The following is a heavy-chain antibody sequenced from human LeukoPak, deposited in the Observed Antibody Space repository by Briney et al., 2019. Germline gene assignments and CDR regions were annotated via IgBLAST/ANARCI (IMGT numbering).Heavy chain of an antibody. CDR2: INHSGST. Sequence: SETLSLTCAVYGGSFSGYYWSWIRQPPGKGLEWIGEINHSGSTNYNPSLKSRVTISVDTSKNQFSLKLSSVTAADTAVYYCARVPLLGGYVGAFDIWVQGTMVTVSS. CDR1: GGSFSGYY. V-gene: IGHV4-34*01. D-gene: IGHD5-12*01. CDR3: ARVPLLGGYVGAFDI. J-gene: IGHJ3*02.